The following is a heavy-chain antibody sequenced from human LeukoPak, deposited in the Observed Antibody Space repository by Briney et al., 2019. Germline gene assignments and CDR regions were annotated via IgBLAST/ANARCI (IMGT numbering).Heavy chain of an antibody. D-gene: IGHD6-13*01. CDR1: GYTLTELS. CDR3: AASIAAAGYWFDP. Sequence: ASVKVSCKVSGYTLTELSMHGVRQAPGKGLEWMGGFDPEDGETIYAQKFQGRVTMTEDTSTDTAYMELSSLRSEDTAVYYCAASIAAAGYWFDPWGQGTLVTVSS. CDR2: FDPEDGET. J-gene: IGHJ5*02. V-gene: IGHV1-24*01.